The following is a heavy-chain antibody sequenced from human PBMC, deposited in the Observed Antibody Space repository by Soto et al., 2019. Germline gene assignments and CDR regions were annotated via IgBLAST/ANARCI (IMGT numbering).Heavy chain of an antibody. Sequence: ASVKVSCKASGGTFSSYAISWVRQAPGQGLEWMGGIIPIFGTANYAQKFQGRVTITADESTSTAYMELSSLRSEDTAVYYCASHDYYDSSVLFDYWGQGTLVTVSS. J-gene: IGHJ4*02. V-gene: IGHV1-69*13. CDR2: IIPIFGTA. CDR3: ASHDYYDSSVLFDY. D-gene: IGHD3-22*01. CDR1: GGTFSSYA.